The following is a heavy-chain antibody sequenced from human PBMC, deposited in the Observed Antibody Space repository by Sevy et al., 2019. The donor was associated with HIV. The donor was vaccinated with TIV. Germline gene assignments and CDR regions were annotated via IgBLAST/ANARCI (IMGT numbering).Heavy chain of an antibody. Sequence: ASVKVSCKVSGYTLTKLSMHWVRQGPGKGLEWMGSFDPEDGETIYAQKFQGSVTMTEDTSTDTAHMELRSLKSEDTAVYYCATTKDYYESSGSPFDYWFQGTLVTVSS. CDR1: GYTLTKLS. CDR3: ATTKDYYESSGSPFDY. D-gene: IGHD3-22*01. CDR2: FDPEDGET. V-gene: IGHV1-24*01. J-gene: IGHJ4*02.